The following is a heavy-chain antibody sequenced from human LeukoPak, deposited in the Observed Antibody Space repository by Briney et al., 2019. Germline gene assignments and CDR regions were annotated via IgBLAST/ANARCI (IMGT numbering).Heavy chain of an antibody. CDR1: GGSISSYY. D-gene: IGHD6-13*01. CDR3: ARGPGKQQLLSY. J-gene: IGHJ4*02. Sequence: PLETLSLTCTVSGGSISSYYWSWIRQPPGKGLEWIGYIYYSGSTNYNPSLKSRVTISVDTSKNQFSLKLSSVTAADTAVYYCARGPGKQQLLSYWGQGTLVTVSS. V-gene: IGHV4-59*01. CDR2: IYYSGST.